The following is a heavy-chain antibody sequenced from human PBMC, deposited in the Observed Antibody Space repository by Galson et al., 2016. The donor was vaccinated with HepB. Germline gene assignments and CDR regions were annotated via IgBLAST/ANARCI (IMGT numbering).Heavy chain of an antibody. CDR1: GGSISSGGYY. Sequence: LSLTCTVSGGSISSGGYYWTWIRQHPGKGLEWIGYMHSSGNTYYNASLKSRISTSLDTSKNHFSLKLTSVTAADTAVYYCARGVAEGDDAFDIWGQGTMVTVSS. D-gene: IGHD2-21*01. CDR3: ARGVAEGDDAFDI. J-gene: IGHJ3*02. CDR2: MHSSGNT. V-gene: IGHV4-31*03.